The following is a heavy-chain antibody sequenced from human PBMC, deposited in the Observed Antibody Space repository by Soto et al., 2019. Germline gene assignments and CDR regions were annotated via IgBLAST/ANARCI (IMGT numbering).Heavy chain of an antibody. CDR2: ISAYNGNT. D-gene: IGHD2-2*01. Sequence: GASVKVSCKASGYTFTSYGISWVRQAPGQGLEWMGWISAYNGNTNYAQKLQGRVTMTTDTSTSTAYMELRSLRSDDTAVYYCARDIVVVPAANYYYYYMDVWGKGTTVTVLL. CDR1: GYTFTSYG. V-gene: IGHV1-18*01. CDR3: ARDIVVVPAANYYYYYMDV. J-gene: IGHJ6*03.